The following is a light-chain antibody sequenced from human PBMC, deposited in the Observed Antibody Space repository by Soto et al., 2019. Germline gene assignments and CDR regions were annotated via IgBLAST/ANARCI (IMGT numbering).Light chain of an antibody. V-gene: IGKV1-8*01. CDR3: MQALQTPYT. CDR1: QGISSY. J-gene: IGKJ2*01. Sequence: AIRMTQSPSSLSASTGDRVTITCRASQGISSYLAWYQQKPGKAPKLLIYAASTLQSGVPSRFSGSGAGTDFTLKISRVEAEDVGVYYCMQALQTPYTFGQGTRLEIK. CDR2: AAS.